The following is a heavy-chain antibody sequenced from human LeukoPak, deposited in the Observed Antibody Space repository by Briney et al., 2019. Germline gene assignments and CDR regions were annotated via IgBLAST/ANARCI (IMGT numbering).Heavy chain of an antibody. CDR2: FDPEDGVT. Sequence: ASVKVSCKVSGYTLTELSMHWVRQAPGKGLEWMGGFDPEDGVTIYAQKFQGRVTMTEDTSTDTAYMELSSLRSEDTAVYYCATGPLALVVVITPYFQHWGQGTLVTVSS. J-gene: IGHJ1*01. D-gene: IGHD3-22*01. CDR3: ATGPLALVVVITPYFQH. V-gene: IGHV1-24*01. CDR1: GYTLTELS.